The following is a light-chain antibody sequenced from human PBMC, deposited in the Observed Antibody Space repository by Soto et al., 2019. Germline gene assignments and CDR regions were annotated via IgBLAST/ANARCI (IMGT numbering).Light chain of an antibody. J-gene: IGKJ1*01. CDR2: DAS. CDR3: QQYNTYATWT. Sequence: PSTLAVAFGGRSNIPFRASQSLSVKLAAYQHQTRKDPTVLIRDASSLKRGVPLRFSSSGSGTEFTIPTSSMQDDDVATYYCQQYNTYATWTFGQGTKVDIK. V-gene: IGKV1-5*01. CDR1: QSLSVK.